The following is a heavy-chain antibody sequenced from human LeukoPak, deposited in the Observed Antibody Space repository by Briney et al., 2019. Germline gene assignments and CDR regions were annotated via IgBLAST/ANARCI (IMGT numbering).Heavy chain of an antibody. D-gene: IGHD6-13*01. V-gene: IGHV4-34*01. Sequence: SETLSLTCAVYGGSFSGYYWSWIRQPPGKGLEWIGEINHSGSTNYNPSLKSRVTISVDTSKNQFSLKLSSVTAADTAVYYCARAVTLIAAAGDYFDYWGQGTLVTVSS. CDR3: ARAVTLIAAAGDYFDY. CDR1: GGSFSGYY. J-gene: IGHJ4*02. CDR2: INHSGST.